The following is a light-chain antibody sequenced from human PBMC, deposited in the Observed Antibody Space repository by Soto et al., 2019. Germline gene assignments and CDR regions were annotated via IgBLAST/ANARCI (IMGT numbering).Light chain of an antibody. V-gene: IGKV1-39*01. J-gene: IGKJ5*01. CDR3: QQSYSTPYT. CDR2: AAS. CDR1: QSIRSS. Sequence: DIQMTQSPSSLSASVGDIVTITCRASQSIRSSLNWYQQKPGKAPRLLVYAASILQSGVPSRFSGSGSGTDFTLTISCLQPEDFATYYSQQSYSTPYTFGQGTRLEIK.